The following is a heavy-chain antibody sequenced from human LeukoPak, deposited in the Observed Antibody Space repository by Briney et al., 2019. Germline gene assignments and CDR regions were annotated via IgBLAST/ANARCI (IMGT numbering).Heavy chain of an antibody. CDR2: INPNGGGT. CDR1: GYTFTGYY. CDR3: ARDRRTYYYGSGSYYYFDY. Sequence: ASVKVSCKASGYTFTGYYMHWVRQAPGQGLEWMGWINPNGGGTNYAQKFQGRVTMTRDTSISTAYMELSRLRSDDTAVYYCARDRRTYYYGSGSYYYFDYWGQGTLVTVSS. D-gene: IGHD3-10*01. V-gene: IGHV1-2*02. J-gene: IGHJ4*02.